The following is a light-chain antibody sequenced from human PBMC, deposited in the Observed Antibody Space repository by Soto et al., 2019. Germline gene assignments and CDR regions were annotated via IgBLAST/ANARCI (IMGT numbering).Light chain of an antibody. Sequence: AIRMTHCPSSFSSSTVYRVTITCGASQGISSYLAWYQQKPGKAPKLLIYAASTLQSGVPSRFSGSGSGTDFTLTISCLQSEDFATYYCQQYYSYPQTFGQGTKVDIK. V-gene: IGKV1-8*01. CDR1: QGISSY. CDR3: QQYYSYPQT. J-gene: IGKJ1*01. CDR2: AAS.